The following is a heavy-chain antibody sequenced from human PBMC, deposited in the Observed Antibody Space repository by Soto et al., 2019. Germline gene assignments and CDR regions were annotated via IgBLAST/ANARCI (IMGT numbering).Heavy chain of an antibody. CDR3: ARHKVDRDYLDY. J-gene: IGHJ4*02. CDR2: IYYSGST. Sequence: SETLSLTCTVSGGSISSSSYYWGWIRQPPGKGLEWIGSIYYSGSTYYNPSLKSRVTISVDTSKNQFSLKLSSVTAADTAVYYCARHKVDRDYLDYWGQGTLVTVSS. CDR1: GGSISSSSYY. V-gene: IGHV4-39*01.